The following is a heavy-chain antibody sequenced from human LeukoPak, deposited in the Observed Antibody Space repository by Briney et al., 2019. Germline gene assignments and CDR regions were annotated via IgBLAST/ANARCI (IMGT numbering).Heavy chain of an antibody. Sequence: GGSLRLSCAASGFTFSDYYMSWIRQAPGKGLERVSYISSSGSTIYYADSVKGRFTISRDNAKNSLYLQMNSLRAEDTAVYYCARDGYLRFLDYYMDVWGKGTTVTVSS. J-gene: IGHJ6*03. V-gene: IGHV3-11*04. D-gene: IGHD3-3*01. CDR1: GFTFSDYY. CDR2: ISSSGSTI. CDR3: ARDGYLRFLDYYMDV.